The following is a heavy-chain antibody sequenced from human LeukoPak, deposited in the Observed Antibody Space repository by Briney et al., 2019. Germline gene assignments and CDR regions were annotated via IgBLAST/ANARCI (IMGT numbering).Heavy chain of an antibody. CDR2: IYYSGST. CDR3: ARARDTATPPVG. J-gene: IGHJ4*02. CDR1: GGSISSYY. D-gene: IGHD5-18*01. V-gene: IGHV4-59*01. Sequence: SETLSLTCTVSGGSISSYYWSWIRQPPGKGLEWIGYIYYSGSTNYNPSLKSRVTISVDTSKNQFSLKLSSVTAADTAVYYCARARDTATPPVGWGQGTLVTVSS.